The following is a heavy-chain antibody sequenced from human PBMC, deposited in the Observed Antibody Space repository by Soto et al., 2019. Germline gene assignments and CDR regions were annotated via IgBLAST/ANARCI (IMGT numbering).Heavy chain of an antibody. D-gene: IGHD3-3*01. V-gene: IGHV1-24*01. CDR3: ATVADLIFGVVIPQYYFAS. Sequence: ASVKVSCKVSGYTLTELSMHWVRQAPGKGLEWMGGFDPEDGETIYAQKFQGRVTMTEDTSTDTAYMELSSLRSEDTAVYYCATVADLIFGVVIPQYYFASWGQGTLVPVSS. CDR1: GYTLTELS. CDR2: FDPEDGET. J-gene: IGHJ4*02.